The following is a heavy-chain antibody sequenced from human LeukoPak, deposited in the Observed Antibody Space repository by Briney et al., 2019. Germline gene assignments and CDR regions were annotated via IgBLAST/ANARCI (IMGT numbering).Heavy chain of an antibody. Sequence: SSETLSLTCTVSGGSISSYYWSWIRQPPGKGLEWIGYIYYSGSTNYNPSLKSRVTISVDTSKNQFSLKLSSVTAADTAVYYCARSITYRYYYDNSLFWFDPWGQGTLDTVSS. CDR3: ARSITYRYYYDNSLFWFDP. V-gene: IGHV4-59*01. D-gene: IGHD3-22*01. J-gene: IGHJ5*02. CDR1: GGSISSYY. CDR2: IYYSGST.